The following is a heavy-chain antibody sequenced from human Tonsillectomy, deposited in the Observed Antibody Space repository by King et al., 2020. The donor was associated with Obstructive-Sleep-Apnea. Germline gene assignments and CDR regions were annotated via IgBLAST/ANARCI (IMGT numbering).Heavy chain of an antibody. J-gene: IGHJ4*02. CDR3: ARSLDSSGYYYTNY. Sequence: QLQESGPGLVKPSETLSLTCTVSGGSISSYYWSWIRQPPGKGLEWIGYISYSGSTNYNPSLKSRVTISVDTSKNQFSLKLSSVTAADTAVYYCARSLDSSGYYYTNYWGQGTLVTASS. CDR1: GGSISSYY. CDR2: ISYSGST. V-gene: IGHV4-59*08. D-gene: IGHD3-22*01.